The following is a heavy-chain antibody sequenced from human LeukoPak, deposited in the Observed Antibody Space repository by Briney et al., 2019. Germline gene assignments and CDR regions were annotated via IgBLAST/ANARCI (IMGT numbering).Heavy chain of an antibody. Sequence: SQTLSLTCTLSRGSISSYYWSCSRHPAGKGLEWNGRIYTSGSTNYNPSLKRRVTMSVDTSKNQLSLKLSSVTAADMAVYYCGRDLGDNWFDPWGRGTLVTVST. CDR2: IYTSGST. CDR3: GRDLGDNWFDP. V-gene: IGHV4-4*07. CDR1: RGSISSYY. J-gene: IGHJ5*02.